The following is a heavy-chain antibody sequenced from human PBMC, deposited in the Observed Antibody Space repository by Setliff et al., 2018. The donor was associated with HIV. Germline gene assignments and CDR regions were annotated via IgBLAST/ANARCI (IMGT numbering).Heavy chain of an antibody. CDR1: GGSISRSSYY. V-gene: IGHV4-39*07. CDR2: IFYSGHT. J-gene: IGHJ4*02. Sequence: SETLSLTCTVSGGSISRSSYYWAWIRQPPGKGLEWIGNIFYSGHTFYSPSLRSRVTISVDTSKNQFSLKLGSVTAADTAVYYCARGVAAAGLWGQGTLVTVSS. D-gene: IGHD6-13*01. CDR3: ARGVAAAGL.